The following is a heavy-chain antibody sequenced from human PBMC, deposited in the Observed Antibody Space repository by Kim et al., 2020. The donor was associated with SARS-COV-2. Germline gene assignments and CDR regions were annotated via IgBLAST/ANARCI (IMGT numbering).Heavy chain of an antibody. J-gene: IGHJ3*02. V-gene: IGHV4-30-2*05. Sequence: LKSRLTISVDTSKNQFSLKLSSVTAADTAVYYCARGGYCSGGSCYGAFDIWGQGTMVTVSS. D-gene: IGHD2-15*01. CDR3: ARGGYCSGGSCYGAFDI.